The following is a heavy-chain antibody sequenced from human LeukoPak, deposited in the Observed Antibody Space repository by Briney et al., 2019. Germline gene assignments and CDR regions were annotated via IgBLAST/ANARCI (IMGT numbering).Heavy chain of an antibody. CDR1: GYTFYDYY. V-gene: IGHV1-2*02. D-gene: IGHD2-15*01. CDR3: ARGGCSGGSCYSSWFDP. Sequence: ASVKVSCKASGYTFYDYYIHWVRRAPGQGLEWMGWIDPNSGVRNYAQKFQGRATMTRDTSTSTAYMDLSSLTFDDTAVYYCARGGCSGGSCYSSWFDPWGQGTLVTVSS. J-gene: IGHJ5*02. CDR2: IDPNSGVR.